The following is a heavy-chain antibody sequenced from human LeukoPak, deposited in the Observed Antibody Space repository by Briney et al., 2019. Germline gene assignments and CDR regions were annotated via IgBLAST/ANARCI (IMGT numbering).Heavy chain of an antibody. Sequence: GGSLSLSCAASGFTFSSYSMSWVRQAPGKGLEWVSSISSSSSYIYYANSRKGLYTISRDNAKNSLYLQMNSLRAEDTAVYYCASPYYYDSSGLSYYWGQGTLVTVSS. CDR3: ASPYYYDSSGLSYY. D-gene: IGHD3-22*01. CDR2: ISSSSSYI. J-gene: IGHJ4*02. V-gene: IGHV3-21*01. CDR1: GFTFSSYS.